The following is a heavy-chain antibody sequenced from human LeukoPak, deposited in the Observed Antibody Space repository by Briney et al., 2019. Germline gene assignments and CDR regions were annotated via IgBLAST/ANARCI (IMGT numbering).Heavy chain of an antibody. Sequence: PGESLQISCKGSGYRFTSYWIGWVRQLPGKGLEWMGIIYPGDSDTRYSPSFQGQVTISGDKSISTVYLQWSSLKASDTAMYYCARVDLYCSSTSCYSFDYWGQGTLVTVSS. V-gene: IGHV5-51*01. CDR2: IYPGDSDT. CDR1: GYRFTSYW. CDR3: ARVDLYCSSTSCYSFDY. J-gene: IGHJ4*02. D-gene: IGHD2-2*01.